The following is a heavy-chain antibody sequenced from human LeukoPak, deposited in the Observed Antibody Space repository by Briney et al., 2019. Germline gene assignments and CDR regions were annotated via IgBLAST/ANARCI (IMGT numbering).Heavy chain of an antibody. D-gene: IGHD1-26*01. CDR2: ISGSGSNT. Sequence: GGSLRLSCAASGFSFSSYGMHWVRQAPGKGLEWVSAISGSGSNTYYADSLRGRFTISRDNSKNTVLLQMNSLRAEDTAEYYCARERLVVGSAYFDFWGQGTLVTVSS. CDR1: GFSFSSYG. J-gene: IGHJ4*02. V-gene: IGHV3-23*01. CDR3: ARERLVVGSAYFDF.